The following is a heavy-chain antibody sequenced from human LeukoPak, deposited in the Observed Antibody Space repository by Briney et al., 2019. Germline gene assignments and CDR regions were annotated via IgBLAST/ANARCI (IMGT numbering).Heavy chain of an antibody. Sequence: SGPTLFQPTPPLTLTCTFSGCSFRTPGVGVGWIRQLPGKALEWLSVISWDDDKRYNPSLKRRLTITKDTTKNHVVLTMTNMDPVDTATYYCAHRLRYCSGGSCYFSWFDPWGQGALVTVSS. J-gene: IGHJ5*02. D-gene: IGHD2-15*01. CDR1: GCSFRTPGVG. CDR2: ISWDDDK. V-gene: IGHV2-5*02. CDR3: AHRLRYCSGGSCYFSWFDP.